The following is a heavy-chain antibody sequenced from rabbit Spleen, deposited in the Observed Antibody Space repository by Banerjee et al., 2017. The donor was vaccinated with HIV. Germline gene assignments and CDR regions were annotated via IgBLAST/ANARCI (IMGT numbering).Heavy chain of an antibody. Sequence: QSLEESGGGLVQPEGSLTLTCTASGFSFSSSYYMCWVRQAPGKGLEWIACINIVTGKSVYASWALGRFIMSRTSSTTVTLQMTSLTVADTATYFCARDLITVIGWNFNLWGPGTLVTVS. J-gene: IGHJ4*01. CDR1: GFSFSSSYY. V-gene: IGHV1S40*01. CDR2: INIVTGKS. D-gene: IGHD1-1*01. CDR3: ARDLITVIGWNFNL.